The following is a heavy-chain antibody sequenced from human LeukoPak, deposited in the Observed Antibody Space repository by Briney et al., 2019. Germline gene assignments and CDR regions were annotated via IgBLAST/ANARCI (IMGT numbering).Heavy chain of an antibody. CDR2: IIPIFGTA. J-gene: IGHJ6*03. Sequence: SSVKVSCKASVGTFSSYAISWVRQAPGQGLGWMGGIIPIFGTANYAQKYQGRVTITTDESASTAYMELSSLRSEDTAVYYCARDSGSYDGYYYMDVWGKGTTVTVSS. V-gene: IGHV1-69*05. CDR3: ARDSGSYDGYYYMDV. CDR1: VGTFSSYA. D-gene: IGHD1-26*01.